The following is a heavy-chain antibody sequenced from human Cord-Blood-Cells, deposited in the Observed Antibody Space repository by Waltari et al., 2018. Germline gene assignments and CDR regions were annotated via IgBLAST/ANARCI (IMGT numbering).Heavy chain of an antibody. D-gene: IGHD2-2*01. CDR2: INHSGNT. CDR3: ARGGACSSTSCYNWFDP. V-gene: IGHV4-34*01. J-gene: IGHJ5*02. CDR1: GGSFSGYY. Sequence: QVQLQQWGAGLLKPSETLSLTCAVYGGSFSGYYWSWIRQPPGKGLEWIGEINHSGNTNYNPSRKSRVTISVDTSKNQFSLKLSSVTAADTAVYYCARGGACSSTSCYNWFDPWGQGTLVTVSS.